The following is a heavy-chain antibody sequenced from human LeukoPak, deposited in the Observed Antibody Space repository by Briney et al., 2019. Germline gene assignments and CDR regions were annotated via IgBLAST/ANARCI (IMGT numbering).Heavy chain of an antibody. CDR1: GGSISSSNW. V-gene: IGHV4-4*02. CDR3: ARGEYSSSRGCCVAY. Sequence: PSGTLSLTCAVSGGSISSSNWWSWVRQPPGRGLEWIGEIYHSGSTNYNPSLKSRVTISVDKSKNQFSLKLSSVTAADTAVYYCARGEYSSSRGCCVAYWGQGTLVTVSS. J-gene: IGHJ4*02. CDR2: IYHSGST. D-gene: IGHD6-13*01.